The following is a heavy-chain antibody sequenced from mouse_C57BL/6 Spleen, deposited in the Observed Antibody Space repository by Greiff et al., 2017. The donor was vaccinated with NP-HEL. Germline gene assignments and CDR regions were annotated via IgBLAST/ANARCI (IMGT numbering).Heavy chain of an antibody. V-gene: IGHV2-9-1*01. CDR2: IWTGGGT. CDR3: ARTGDATNYYGSSCPFDY. J-gene: IGHJ2*01. Sequence: QVQLKESGPGLVAPSQSLSITCTVSGFSLTSYAISWVRQPPGKGLEWLGVIWTGGGTNYNLALKSRLSISKDNSKSQVFLKMNSLQTDDTARYYCARTGDATNYYGSSCPFDYWGQGTTLTVSS. CDR1: GFSLTSYA. D-gene: IGHD1-1*01.